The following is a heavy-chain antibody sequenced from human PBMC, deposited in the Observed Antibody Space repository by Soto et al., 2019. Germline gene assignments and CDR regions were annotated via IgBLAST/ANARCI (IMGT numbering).Heavy chain of an antibody. D-gene: IGHD3-9*01. CDR1: GYTFTSYA. V-gene: IGHV1-3*01. CDR3: ARAGEVLRYFDWPYY. CDR2: INAGNGNT. J-gene: IGHJ4*02. Sequence: ASVKVSCKASGYTFTSYAMHWVRQAPGQRLEWMGWINAGNGNTKYSQKFQGRVTITRDTSASTAYMELSSLRSEDTAVYYCARAGEVLRYFDWPYYWGQGTLVTV.